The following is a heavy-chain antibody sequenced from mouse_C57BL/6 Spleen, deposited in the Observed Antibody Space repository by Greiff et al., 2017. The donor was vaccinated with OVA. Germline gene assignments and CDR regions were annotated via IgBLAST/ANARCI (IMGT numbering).Heavy chain of an antibody. CDR1: GFTFSSYA. D-gene: IGHD6-1*01. CDR3: ARDQGPSTTWCAY. Sequence: EVKLMESGGGLVKPGGSLKLSCAASGFTFSSYALSWVRQTPEKRLEWVATISDGGSYTYYPDNVKGRFTISRDNAKNNLYLQMSHLKSEDTAMYYCARDQGPSTTWCAYWGQGTLVTVSA. J-gene: IGHJ3*01. V-gene: IGHV5-4*01. CDR2: ISDGGSYT.